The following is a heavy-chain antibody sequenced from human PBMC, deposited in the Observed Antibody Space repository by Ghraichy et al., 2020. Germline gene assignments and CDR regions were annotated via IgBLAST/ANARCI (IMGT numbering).Heavy chain of an antibody. V-gene: IGHV3-72*01. CDR1: GFTFSDHY. Sequence: LSLTCAASGFTFSDHYMDWVRQAPGKGLEWVGRIRSKPNSYTTEYGASVKGRFIISRDDSENSLYLQMNSLKIEDTAVYYCVRKSISNNCFDNWGQGTLVTVSS. D-gene: IGHD1-20*01. CDR3: VRKSISNNCFDN. J-gene: IGHJ4*02. CDR2: IRSKPNSYTT.